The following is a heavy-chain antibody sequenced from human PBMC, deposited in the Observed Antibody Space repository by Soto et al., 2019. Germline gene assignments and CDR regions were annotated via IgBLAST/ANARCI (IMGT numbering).Heavy chain of an antibody. V-gene: IGHV3-33*03. D-gene: IGHD6-19*01. CDR3: ANFGYSSAPTLDDSYYYGMDV. Sequence: PGGSLRLSCVASGFSFSNYGIHWVRQAPGRGLEWVAFIYYDGSKEYYADSVKGRFTISRDNSKNTLYLQMNSLRAEDTAVYYCANFGYSSAPTLDDSYYYGMDVWGQGTTVTVSS. CDR2: IYYDGSKE. J-gene: IGHJ6*02. CDR1: GFSFSNYG.